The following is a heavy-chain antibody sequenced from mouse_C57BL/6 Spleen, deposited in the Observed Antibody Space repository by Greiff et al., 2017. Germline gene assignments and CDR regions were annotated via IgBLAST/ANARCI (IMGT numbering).Heavy chain of an antibody. CDR2: INPSTGGT. J-gene: IGHJ2*01. Sequence: EVKLQESGPELVKPGASVKISCKASGYSFTGYYMNWVKQSPEKSLEWIGEINPSTGGTTYNQKFKAKATLTVDKSSSTAYMQLKSLTSEDSAVYYCARWDGYHLTLRDWGQGTTLTVSS. CDR3: ARWDGYHLTLRD. CDR1: GYSFTGYY. D-gene: IGHD2-3*01. V-gene: IGHV1-42*01.